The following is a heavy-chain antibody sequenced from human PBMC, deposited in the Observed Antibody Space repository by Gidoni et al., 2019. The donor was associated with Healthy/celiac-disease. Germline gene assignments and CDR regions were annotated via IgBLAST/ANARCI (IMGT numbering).Heavy chain of an antibody. Sequence: QVQLQQWGAGLWKPSETLSLTCAVYGGSFSGYYWSWIRQPPGKGLEWIGEINHSGSTNYNPSLKSRVTISVDTSKNQFSLKLSSVTAADTAVYYCARGGGSPNDYWGQGTLVTVSS. CDR3: ARGGGSPNDY. J-gene: IGHJ4*02. CDR2: INHSGST. CDR1: GGSFSGYY. D-gene: IGHD1-26*01. V-gene: IGHV4-34*01.